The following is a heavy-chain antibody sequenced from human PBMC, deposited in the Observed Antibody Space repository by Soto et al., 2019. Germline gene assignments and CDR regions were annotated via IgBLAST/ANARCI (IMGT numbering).Heavy chain of an antibody. J-gene: IGHJ4*02. CDR2: IHHTGTA. CDR3: ARYSVATIRFFDY. D-gene: IGHD5-12*01. V-gene: IGHV4-59*01. CDR1: VDSITDYY. Sequence: QVQLQESGPGLVKPSETLSLTCTVSVDSITDYYWSWIRESPGKGLEWIAYIHHTGTANYNPSINSRVTISVDTSKSQFSLRLSSVTAADTAVYFCARYSVATIRFFDYWGQGTLVTVSS.